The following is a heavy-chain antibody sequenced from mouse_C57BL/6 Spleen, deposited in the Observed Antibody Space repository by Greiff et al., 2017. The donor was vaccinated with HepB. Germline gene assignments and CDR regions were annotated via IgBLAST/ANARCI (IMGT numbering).Heavy chain of an antibody. D-gene: IGHD2-4*01. V-gene: IGHV1-82*01. CDR1: GYAFSSSW. CDR3: ARSLYYDYAWFAY. Sequence: VQVVESGPELVKPGASVKISCKASGYAFSSSWMNWVKQRPGKGLEWIGRIYPGDGDTNYNGKFKGKATLTADKSSSTAYMQLSSLTSEDSAVYFCARSLYYDYAWFAYWGQGTLVTVSA. J-gene: IGHJ3*01. CDR2: IYPGDGDT.